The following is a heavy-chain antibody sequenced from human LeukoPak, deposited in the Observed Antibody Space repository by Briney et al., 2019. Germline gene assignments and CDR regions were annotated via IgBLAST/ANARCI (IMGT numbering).Heavy chain of an antibody. CDR1: GFTFSSYA. V-gene: IGHV3-74*01. CDR3: ARVRYCDY. CDR2: INFDGSST. J-gene: IGHJ4*02. Sequence: PGGSLRLSCAASGFTFSSYAMHWVRQAPGKGLVWVSRINFDGSSTSYADSVKGRFTISRDNAKNTLYLQMNSLRAEDTAVYYCARVRYCDYWGQGTLVTVSS. D-gene: IGHD1-14*01.